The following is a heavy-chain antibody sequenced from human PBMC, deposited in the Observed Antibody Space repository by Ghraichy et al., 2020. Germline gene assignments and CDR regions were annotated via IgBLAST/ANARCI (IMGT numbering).Heavy chain of an antibody. CDR1: GFTFSSYS. CDR2: ISSSSSYI. J-gene: IGHJ4*02. D-gene: IGHD6-19*01. V-gene: IGHV3-21*01. Sequence: GGSLRLSCAASGFTFSSYSMNWVRQAPGKGLEWVSSISSSSSYIYYADSVKGRFTISRDNAKNSLYLQMNSLRAEDTAVYYCARGEIAVAGTSRWGQGTLVTVSS. CDR3: ARGEIAVAGTSR.